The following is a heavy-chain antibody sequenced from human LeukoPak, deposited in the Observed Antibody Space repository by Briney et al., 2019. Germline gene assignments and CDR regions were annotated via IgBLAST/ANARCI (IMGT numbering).Heavy chain of an antibody. V-gene: IGHV4-39*01. CDR3: ARHLRSDSSGYHDAFDI. CDR2: IYYSGST. CDR1: GGSISSSSYY. D-gene: IGHD3-22*01. Sequence: SETLSLTCTVSGGSISSSSYYWGWIRQPPGKGLEWIGSIYYSGSTNYNPTLKSRVTISVDTSKNQFSLKLSSVTAADTAVYYCARHLRSDSSGYHDAFDIWGQGTMVTVSS. J-gene: IGHJ3*02.